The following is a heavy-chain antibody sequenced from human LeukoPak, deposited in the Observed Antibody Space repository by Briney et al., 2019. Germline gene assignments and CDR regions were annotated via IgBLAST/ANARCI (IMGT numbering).Heavy chain of an antibody. Sequence: GASVKVSCKASGYTFTSYGISWVRQAPGQGLEWMGWISAYNGNTNYAQKLQGRVTMTTDTSTSTAYMELRSLRSDDTAVYYCARSAYYYDSSGYSPSPYFQHWGQGTLVTVSS. CDR3: ARSAYYYDSSGYSPSPYFQH. CDR1: GYTFTSYG. V-gene: IGHV1-18*01. J-gene: IGHJ1*01. D-gene: IGHD3-22*01. CDR2: ISAYNGNT.